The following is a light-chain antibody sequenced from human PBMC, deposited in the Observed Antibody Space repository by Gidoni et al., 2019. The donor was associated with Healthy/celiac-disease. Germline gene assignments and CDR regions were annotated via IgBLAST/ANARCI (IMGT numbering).Light chain of an antibody. CDR2: GAS. Sequence: IVLTQSPGTLSFSPGERATLSCRASQSVSSSYLAWYQQKPGQAPSLLIYGASSKATGIPYRFSGSGSGTDFTLTISRLEPEDFAVYYCQQYGSSPLTFGGGTKVEIK. CDR3: QQYGSSPLT. V-gene: IGKV3-20*01. J-gene: IGKJ4*01. CDR1: QSVSSSY.